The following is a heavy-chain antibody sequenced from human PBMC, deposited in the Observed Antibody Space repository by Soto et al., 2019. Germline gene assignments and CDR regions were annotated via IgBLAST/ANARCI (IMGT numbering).Heavy chain of an antibody. D-gene: IGHD3-9*01. CDR1: GGSISSGGYS. J-gene: IGHJ4*02. CDR3: ARATIFRFDY. Sequence: PSETLSLTCAVPGGSISSGGYSWSWIRQPPGKGLEWIGYIYHSGSTYYNPSLKSRVTISVDRSKNQFSLKLSSVTAADAAVYYCARATIFRFDYWGQGTLVTVSS. V-gene: IGHV4-30-2*01. CDR2: IYHSGST.